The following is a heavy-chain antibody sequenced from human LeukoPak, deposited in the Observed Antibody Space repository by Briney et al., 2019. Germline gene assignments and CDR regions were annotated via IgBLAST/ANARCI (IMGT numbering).Heavy chain of an antibody. J-gene: IGHJ1*01. Sequence: GGSLRLSCAASGFTFSSYSMNWVRQAPGKGLEWVSSISSSSSYIYYADSVKGRFTISRDNAKNSLYLQMNSLRAEDTAVYYCARDDQIAAGEYFQHWGQGTLVTVSS. CDR1: GFTFSSYS. D-gene: IGHD6-13*01. CDR3: ARDDQIAAGEYFQH. V-gene: IGHV3-21*01. CDR2: ISSSSSYI.